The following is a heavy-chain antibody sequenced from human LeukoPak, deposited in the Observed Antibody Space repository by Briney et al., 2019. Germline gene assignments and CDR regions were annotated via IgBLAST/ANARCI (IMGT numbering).Heavy chain of an antibody. CDR2: ISAYNGNT. CDR1: GYTFSSYD. V-gene: IGHV1-18*01. CDR3: ARDYYYGMDV. J-gene: IGHJ6*02. Sequence: ASVKVSCTASGYTFSSYDITWVRQAPGHGLEWMGRISAYNGNTNYAQNLQGRVTMTTDTSTSTAYMELRSLRSADTAVYYCARDYYYGMDVWGQGTTVTVSS.